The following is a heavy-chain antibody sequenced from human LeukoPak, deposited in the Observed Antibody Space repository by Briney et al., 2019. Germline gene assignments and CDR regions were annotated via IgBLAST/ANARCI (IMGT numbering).Heavy chain of an antibody. CDR2: INSDGSRT. V-gene: IGHV3-74*01. CDR1: GFTFSSYW. CDR3: ARGGPVKSIYDPHWYDP. J-gene: IGHJ5*02. D-gene: IGHD5/OR15-5a*01. Sequence: PGGSLRLSCAASGFTFSSYWLHWVRQTPGKGLAWVSRINSDGSRTNYADSVKGRFTSSRDNAKNTLYLQMNSLRVEDTAVYFCARGGPVKSIYDPHWYDPWGQGILVTVSS.